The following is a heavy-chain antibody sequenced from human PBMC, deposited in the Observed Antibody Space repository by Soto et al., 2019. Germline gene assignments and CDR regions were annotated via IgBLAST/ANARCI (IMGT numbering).Heavy chain of an antibody. D-gene: IGHD3-10*01. CDR2: IIPIFGTA. CDR3: AVGGVRRVITRTRDYYGMDV. Sequence: GASVKVSCKASGGTFSSYAISWVRQAPGQGLEWMGGIIPIFGTANYAQKFQGQVTISADKSISTAYLQWSSLKASDTAMYYCAVGGVRRVITRTRDYYGMDVWGQGTTVTVSS. V-gene: IGHV1-69*06. CDR1: GGTFSSYA. J-gene: IGHJ6*02.